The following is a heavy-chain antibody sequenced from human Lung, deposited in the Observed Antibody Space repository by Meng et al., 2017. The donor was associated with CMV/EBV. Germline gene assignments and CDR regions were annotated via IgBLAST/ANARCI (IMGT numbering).Heavy chain of an antibody. V-gene: IGHV1-69-2*01. CDR1: NHFTALY. CDR2: VDPEDGET. Sequence: NHFTALYIHWVQQAPGKGLEWMGLVDPEDGETMYAEKFQGRVSITADLSTDTAYMELSSLTSEDTAIYYCATEEGYCSGTSCGWFDPWGQGTLVTVSS. CDR3: ATEEGYCSGTSCGWFDP. D-gene: IGHD2-15*01. J-gene: IGHJ5*02.